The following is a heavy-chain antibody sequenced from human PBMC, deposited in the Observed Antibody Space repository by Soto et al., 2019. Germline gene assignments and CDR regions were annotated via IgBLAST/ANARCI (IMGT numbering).Heavy chain of an antibody. CDR1: GFTFSDYY. CDR2: ISSSGSTI. CDR3: ARGPYDYVWGSDPPHFDY. V-gene: IGHV3-11*01. Sequence: GGSLRLSCAASGFTFSDYYMSWIRQAPGKELEWVSYISSSGSTIYYADSVKGRFTISRDNAKNSLYLQMNSLRAEDTAVYYCARGPYDYVWGSDPPHFDYWGQGTLVTVSS. D-gene: IGHD3-16*02. J-gene: IGHJ4*02.